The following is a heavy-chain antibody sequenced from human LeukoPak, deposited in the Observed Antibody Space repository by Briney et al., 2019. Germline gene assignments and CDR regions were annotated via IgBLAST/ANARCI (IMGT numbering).Heavy chain of an antibody. V-gene: IGHV4-30-2*01. CDR1: GGSISSGGYS. Sequence: PSETLSLTCAVSGGSISSGGYSWSWIRQPPGKGLEWIGYIYHSGSTYYNPSLKSRVTISVDRSKNQFSLKLSSVTAADTAVYYCARGMGYYDSSGRPARYYYYGMDVCGQGTTVTVSS. CDR2: IYHSGST. CDR3: ARGMGYYDSSGRPARYYYYGMDV. D-gene: IGHD3-22*01. J-gene: IGHJ6*02.